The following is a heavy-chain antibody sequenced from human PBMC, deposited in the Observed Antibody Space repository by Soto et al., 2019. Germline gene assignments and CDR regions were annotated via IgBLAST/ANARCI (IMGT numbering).Heavy chain of an antibody. CDR3: ASFSRMADGYY. CDR1: GFIFSSYA. J-gene: IGHJ4*02. CDR2: ISGSGTTI. D-gene: IGHD3-22*01. Sequence: EVHLVESGGGLVQPGGSLRLSCAASGFIFSSYAVNWVRQAPGKGLEWVSYISGSGTTIYYADSVKGRFTISRDYAKSSLYPQMNSLRAEDTAMYYCASFSRMADGYYWGQGTLVTASS. V-gene: IGHV3-48*01.